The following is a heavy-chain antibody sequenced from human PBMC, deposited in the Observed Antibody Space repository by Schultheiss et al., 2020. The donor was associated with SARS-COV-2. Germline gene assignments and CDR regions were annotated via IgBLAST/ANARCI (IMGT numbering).Heavy chain of an antibody. Sequence: SETLSLTCAVYGGSFSGYYWSWIRQPPGKGLEWIGEINHSGSTNYNPSLKSRVTISVDTSKNQFSLNLSSVTAADTAVYYCARVRGYGYCSSTSCPSDYWGQGTLVTVSS. J-gene: IGHJ4*02. CDR1: GGSFSGYY. D-gene: IGHD2-2*01. CDR2: INHSGST. CDR3: ARVRGYGYCSSTSCPSDY. V-gene: IGHV4-34*01.